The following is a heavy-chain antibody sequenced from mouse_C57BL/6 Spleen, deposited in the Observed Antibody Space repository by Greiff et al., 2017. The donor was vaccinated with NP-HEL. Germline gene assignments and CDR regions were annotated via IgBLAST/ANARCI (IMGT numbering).Heavy chain of an antibody. J-gene: IGHJ4*01. CDR2: IYPGDGDT. V-gene: IGHV1-82*01. CDR1: GYAFSSSW. Sequence: VQLQESGPELVKPGASVKISCKASGYAFSSSWMNWVKQRPGKGLEWIGRIYPGDGDTNYNGKFKGKATLTADKSSSTAYMQLSSLTSEDSAVYFCARGYYGSSWYYAMDYWGQGTSVTVSS. CDR3: ARGYYGSSWYYAMDY. D-gene: IGHD1-1*01.